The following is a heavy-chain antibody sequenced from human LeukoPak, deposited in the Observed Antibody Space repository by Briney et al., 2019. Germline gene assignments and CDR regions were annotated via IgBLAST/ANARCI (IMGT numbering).Heavy chain of an antibody. D-gene: IGHD3-10*01. V-gene: IGHV3-53*01. CDR1: EFTFSDDY. J-gene: IGHJ2*01. CDR3: ASYYYGSGSYPWYFDL. CDR2: IYSGGST. Sequence: GGSLRLSCAASEFTFSDDYMSWIRQAPGKGLEWVSVIYSGGSTYYADSMKGRFTISRDNSKNTLYLQMNSLRAEDTAVYYCASYYYGSGSYPWYFDLWGRGTLVTVSS.